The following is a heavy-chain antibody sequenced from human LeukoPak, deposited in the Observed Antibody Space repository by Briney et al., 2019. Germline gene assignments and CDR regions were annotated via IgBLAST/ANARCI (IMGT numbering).Heavy chain of an antibody. D-gene: IGHD5-12*01. CDR3: ARGARGYSGGFDSLLYFDY. Sequence: SVKVSCKASGGTFSSYGISWVRQAPGQGLEWMGRIIPIFGIVNHAQKFQDRVTVTTDESTTTVYMELSSLRSEDTAVYYCARGARGYSGGFDSLLYFDYWGQGTLVTVSS. CDR1: GGTFSSYG. V-gene: IGHV1-69*05. J-gene: IGHJ4*02. CDR2: IIPIFGIV.